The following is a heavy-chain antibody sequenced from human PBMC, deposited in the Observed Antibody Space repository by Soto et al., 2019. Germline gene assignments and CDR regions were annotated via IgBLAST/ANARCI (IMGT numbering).Heavy chain of an antibody. CDR2: IIPIFGTA. V-gene: IGHV1-69*12. Sequence: QVQLVQSGAEVKKPGSSVKVSCKASGGTFSSYAISWVRQAPGQGLEWVGGIIPIFGTANYAQKFQGRVTITADEATNPVYMALSSVRSEDTAVYYCARPTRFSYDCSGQSAWFDPWGQGTLVTVSS. J-gene: IGHJ5*02. CDR1: GGTFSSYA. CDR3: ARPTRFSYDCSGQSAWFDP. D-gene: IGHD3-22*01.